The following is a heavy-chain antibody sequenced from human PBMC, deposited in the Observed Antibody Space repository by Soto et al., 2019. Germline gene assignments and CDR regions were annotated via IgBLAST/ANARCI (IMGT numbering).Heavy chain of an antibody. D-gene: IGHD2-2*01. CDR2: IRSKAYGGTT. Sequence: GGPLRLSCTASGFTFGDYAMSWFRQAPGKGLEWVGFIRSKAYGGTTEYAASVKGRFTISRDDSKSIAYLQMNSLKTEDTAVYYCTRDLPIVEVPADDSDWFDPWGQGTLVIVSS. J-gene: IGHJ5*02. V-gene: IGHV3-49*03. CDR3: TRDLPIVEVPADDSDWFDP. CDR1: GFTFGDYA.